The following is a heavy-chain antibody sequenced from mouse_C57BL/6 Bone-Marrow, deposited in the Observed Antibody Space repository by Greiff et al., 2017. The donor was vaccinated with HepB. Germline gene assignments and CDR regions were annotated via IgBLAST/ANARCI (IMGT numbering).Heavy chain of an antibody. CDR2: IDPENGDT. V-gene: IGHV14-4*01. CDR3: TTMGFDY. CDR1: GFNIKDDY. J-gene: IGHJ2*01. Sequence: EVQLQQSGAELVRPGASVKLSCTASGFNIKDDYMHWVKQRPEQGLEWIGWIDPENGDTEYASKFQGKATITADTSSNTAYLQLSSLTSEDTAVYYGTTMGFDYWGQGTTLTVSS.